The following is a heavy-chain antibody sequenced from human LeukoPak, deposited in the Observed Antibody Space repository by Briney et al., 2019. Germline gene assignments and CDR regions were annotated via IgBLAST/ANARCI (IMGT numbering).Heavy chain of an antibody. CDR2: IYTSGST. Sequence: SETLSLTCTVSGGSISSGSYYWSWIRQPAGKGLEWIGRIYTSGSTNYNPSLKSRVTISVDTSKNQFSLKLSSVTAADTAVYYCAQAEGRDGYNSDAFDIWGQGTMVTVSS. CDR1: GGSISSGSYY. V-gene: IGHV4-61*02. D-gene: IGHD5-24*01. J-gene: IGHJ3*02. CDR3: AQAEGRDGYNSDAFDI.